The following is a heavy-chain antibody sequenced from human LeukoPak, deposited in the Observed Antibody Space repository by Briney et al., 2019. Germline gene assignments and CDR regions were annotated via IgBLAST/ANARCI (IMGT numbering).Heavy chain of an antibody. V-gene: IGHV3-21*04. J-gene: IGHJ4*02. CDR3: AKAPFSSGYLGYFDY. CDR1: GFTFSSYS. Sequence: AGGSLRLSCAASGFTFSSYSMNWVRQAPGKGLEWVSSISSSSSYIYYADSVKGRFTISRDNSKNTLYLQMNSLRAEDTAVYYCAKAPFSSGYLGYFDYWGQGTLVTVSS. D-gene: IGHD3-22*01. CDR2: ISSSSSYI.